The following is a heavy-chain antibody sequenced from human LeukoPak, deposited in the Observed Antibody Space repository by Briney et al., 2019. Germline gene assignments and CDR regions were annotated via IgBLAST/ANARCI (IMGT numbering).Heavy chain of an antibody. V-gene: IGHV1-46*01. J-gene: IGHJ4*02. CDR2: ISPSNGNT. CDR1: GYTFSTYH. CDR3: VREASGGYFDY. Sequence: ASLKVSCKPSGYTFSTYHMNWVRQAPGQGLEWMGTISPSNGNTNYAQSFRGRVTMTRDTSTSTVYMELTSLTSEDTAVYYCVREASGGYFDYWGQGTQVTVSS. D-gene: IGHD3-16*01.